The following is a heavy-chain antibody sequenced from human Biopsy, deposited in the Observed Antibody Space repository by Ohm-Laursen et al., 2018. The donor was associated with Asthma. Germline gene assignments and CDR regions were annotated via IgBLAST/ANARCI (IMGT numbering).Heavy chain of an antibody. CDR2: IYSGGTS. J-gene: IGHJ4*02. CDR3: ARGDSSNWSHYYFDY. D-gene: IGHD3-22*01. V-gene: IGHV3-53*01. Sequence: GSLRLSCAASGFAGSRDHMFWVRQATGKGLEWVSVIYSGGTSHTADSVRGRFTISRDYSKNTLYLQMHSLRAEDTAVYYCARGDSSNWSHYYFDYWGQGTLVTVSS. CDR1: GFAGSRDH.